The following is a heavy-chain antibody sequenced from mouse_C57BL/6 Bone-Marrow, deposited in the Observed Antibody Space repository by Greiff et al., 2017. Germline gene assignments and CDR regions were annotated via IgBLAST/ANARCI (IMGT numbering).Heavy chain of an antibody. CDR3: ARGGYYGSSYHFDY. V-gene: IGHV1-69*01. CDR1: GYTFTSYW. CDR2: IDPSDSYT. Sequence: VQLQQSGAELVMPGASVKLSCKASGYTFTSYWMHWVKQRPGQGLEWIGEIDPSDSYTNYNQKFKGKSTLTVDKSSSTAYMQLSSLTSEDSAVYYCARGGYYGSSYHFDYWGQGTTLTVSS. D-gene: IGHD1-1*01. J-gene: IGHJ2*01.